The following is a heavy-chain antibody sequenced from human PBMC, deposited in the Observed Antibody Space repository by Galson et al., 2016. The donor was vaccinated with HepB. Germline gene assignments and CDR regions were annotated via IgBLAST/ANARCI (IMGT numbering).Heavy chain of an antibody. CDR1: GDSISSISYY. CDR2: IYYNGST. J-gene: IGHJ5*02. Sequence: TLSLTCGVSGDSISSISYYWGWIRQPPGKGLEWIGSIYYNGSTYYNPSLKSRVTISGDTSKSQFSLKLRSVTAADTAVYYCGRHSRYNWFDPWGPGNLVTVSS. V-gene: IGHV4-39*01. D-gene: IGHD2/OR15-2a*01. CDR3: GRHSRYNWFDP.